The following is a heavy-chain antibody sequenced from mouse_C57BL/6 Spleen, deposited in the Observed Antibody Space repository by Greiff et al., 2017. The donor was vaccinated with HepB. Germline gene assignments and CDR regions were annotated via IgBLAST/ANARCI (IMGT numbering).Heavy chain of an antibody. CDR2: FYPGSGSI. CDR1: GYTFTEYT. Sequence: QVQLKQSGAELVKPGASVKLSCKASGYTFTEYTIHWVKQRSGQGLEWIGWFYPGSGSIKYNEKFKDKATLTADKSSSTVYMELSRLTSEDSAVYFCARHEDRPYDGYYGFAYWGQGTLVTVSA. CDR3: ARHEDRPYDGYYGFAY. D-gene: IGHD2-3*01. J-gene: IGHJ3*01. V-gene: IGHV1-62-2*01.